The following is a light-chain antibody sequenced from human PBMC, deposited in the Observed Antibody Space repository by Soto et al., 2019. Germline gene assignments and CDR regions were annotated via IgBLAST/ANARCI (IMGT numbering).Light chain of an antibody. CDR2: WAS. Sequence: DIVMTQSPDSLAAFLGERATINCKSSQSLFYSSNHKKYLSWYQQKPGRPPKLLFYWASTRESGVPDRFTGSGSGTDFTLTISSLQAEDEAIYYCQKYYTTPLTFGGGTTVEIK. V-gene: IGKV4-1*01. J-gene: IGKJ4*01. CDR1: QSLFYSSNHKKY. CDR3: QKYYTTPLT.